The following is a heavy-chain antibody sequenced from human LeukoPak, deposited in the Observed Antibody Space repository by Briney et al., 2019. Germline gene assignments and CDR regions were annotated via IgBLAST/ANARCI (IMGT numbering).Heavy chain of an antibody. Sequence: KTGGSLRLSCAASGFTFSSYAMSWVRQAPGKGLEWVSAISGSGGSTYYADSVKGRFTISRDNSKNTLYLQMNSLRAEDTAVYYCAKSPPDVYSNYVPLLFDYWGQGTLVTVSS. CDR3: AKSPPDVYSNYVPLLFDY. CDR2: ISGSGGST. D-gene: IGHD4-11*01. V-gene: IGHV3-23*01. J-gene: IGHJ4*02. CDR1: GFTFSSYA.